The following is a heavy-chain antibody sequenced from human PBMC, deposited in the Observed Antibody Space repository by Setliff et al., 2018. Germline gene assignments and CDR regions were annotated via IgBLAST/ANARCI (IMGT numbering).Heavy chain of an antibody. D-gene: IGHD2-2*01. V-gene: IGHV4-4*08. J-gene: IGHJ6*03. CDR2: IYSSGST. CDR1: GASISNYY. Sequence: PSETLSLTCSVSGASISNYYWSWIRQPPGKGLEWIGYIYSSGSTNYNPSLKSRVAISRDTSTNQLSLELRSVTAADTAVYYCAREPTRTGGFYYLDVWGEGTTVTVPS. CDR3: AREPTRTGGFYYLDV.